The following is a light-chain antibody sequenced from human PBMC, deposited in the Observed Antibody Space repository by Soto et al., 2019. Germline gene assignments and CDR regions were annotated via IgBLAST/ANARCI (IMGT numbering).Light chain of an antibody. CDR3: SSYAGSNNLGV. Sequence: QSALTQPPSASGSPGQSVTISCTGTSSDVGGYNYVSWYQQHPGKAPKLMIYEVSKRPSGVPDRFSGSKSGNTASLTVSGLQAEDEADYYCSSYAGSNNLGVFGTGTKHTVL. CDR1: SSDVGGYNY. CDR2: EVS. V-gene: IGLV2-8*01. J-gene: IGLJ1*01.